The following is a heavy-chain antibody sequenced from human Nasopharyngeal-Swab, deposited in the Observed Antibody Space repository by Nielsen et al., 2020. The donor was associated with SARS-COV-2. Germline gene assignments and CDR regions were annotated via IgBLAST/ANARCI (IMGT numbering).Heavy chain of an antibody. CDR2: FDPEDGET. Sequence: ASVQVSCKVSGYTLTELSMHWVRQAPGKGLEWMGGFDPEDGETIYAQKFQGRVTMTEDTSTDTAYMELSSLRSEDTAVYYCATDLRYCTNGVCYTKAADALDIWGQGTMVTVSS. J-gene: IGHJ3*02. CDR3: ATDLRYCTNGVCYTKAADALDI. V-gene: IGHV1-24*01. CDR1: GYTLTELS. D-gene: IGHD2-8*01.